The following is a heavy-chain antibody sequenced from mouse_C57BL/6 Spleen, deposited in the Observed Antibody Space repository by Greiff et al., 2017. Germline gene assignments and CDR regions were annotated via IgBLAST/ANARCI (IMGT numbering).Heavy chain of an antibody. J-gene: IGHJ2*01. V-gene: IGHV1-52*01. CDR1: GYTFTSYW. CDR3: ARRESYGNYEGYFDY. CDR2: IDPSDSET. Sequence: QVQLQQPGAELVRPGSSVKLSCKASGYTFTSYWMHWVKQRPIQGLEWIGNIDPSDSETHYNQKFKDKATLTVDKSSSTAYMQLSSLTSEDSAVYYCARRESYGNYEGYFDYWGQGTTLTVSS. D-gene: IGHD2-1*01.